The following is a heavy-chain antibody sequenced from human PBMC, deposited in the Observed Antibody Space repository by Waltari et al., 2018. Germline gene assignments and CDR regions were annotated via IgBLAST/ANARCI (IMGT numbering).Heavy chain of an antibody. CDR3: ATDTKIAAAGTGVY. V-gene: IGHV1-69-2*01. CDR2: VDPEDGET. D-gene: IGHD6-13*01. CDR1: GYIFTDYY. J-gene: IGHJ4*02. Sequence: EVQLVQSGAGVKKPGATVTKPCKVSGYIFTDYYMPWGQQAPGKGLEWMGLVDPEDGETIYAEKFQGRVTITADTSTDTAYMELSSLRSEDTAVYYCATDTKIAAAGTGVYWGQGTLVTVSS.